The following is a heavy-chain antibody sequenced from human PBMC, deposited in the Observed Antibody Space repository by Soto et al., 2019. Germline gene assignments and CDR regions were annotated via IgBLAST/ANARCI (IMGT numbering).Heavy chain of an antibody. CDR2: IYYSGST. D-gene: IGHD6-13*01. CDR1: GGSISSSSYY. J-gene: IGHJ5*02. CDR3: ARHPTGQQLDWFDP. V-gene: IGHV4-39*01. Sequence: SETLSLTCTVSGGSISSSSYYWGWIRQPPGKGLEWIGSIYYSGSTYYNPSLKSRVTISVDTSKNQFSLKLSSVTAADTAVYYCARHPTGQQLDWFDPWGQGTLVTVSS.